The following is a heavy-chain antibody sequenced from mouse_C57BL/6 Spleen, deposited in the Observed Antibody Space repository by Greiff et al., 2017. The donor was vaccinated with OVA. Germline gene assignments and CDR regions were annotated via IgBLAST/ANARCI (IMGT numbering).Heavy chain of an antibody. V-gene: IGHV3-6*01. D-gene: IGHD4-1*01. CDR3: ARELGFDY. CDR2: ISYDGSN. CDR1: GYSITSGYY. Sequence: EVKLMESGPGLVKPSQSLSLTCSVTGYSITSGYYWNWIRQFPGNKLEWMGYISYDGSNNYNPSLKNRISITRDTSKNQVFLKLNSVTTEDTATYYCARELGFDYWGQGTTLTVSS. J-gene: IGHJ2*01.